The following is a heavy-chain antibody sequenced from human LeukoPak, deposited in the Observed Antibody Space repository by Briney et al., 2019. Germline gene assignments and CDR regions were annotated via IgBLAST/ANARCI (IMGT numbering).Heavy chain of an antibody. CDR3: ARAIAVAGPYYFDY. D-gene: IGHD6-19*01. V-gene: IGHV3-23*01. J-gene: IGHJ4*02. Sequence: PGGSLRLSCAASGFTFRDYAMSWVRQAPGKGLEWVSVVSGIGATTHYADSVKGRFTISRDNAKNSLYLQMNSLRAEDTAVYYCARAIAVAGPYYFDYWGQGTLVTVSS. CDR2: VSGIGATT. CDR1: GFTFRDYA.